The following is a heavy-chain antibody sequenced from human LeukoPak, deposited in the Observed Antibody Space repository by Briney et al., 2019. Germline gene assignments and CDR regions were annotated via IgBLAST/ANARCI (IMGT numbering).Heavy chain of an antibody. CDR2: IKQDGSEK. Sequence: PGGSLRLSCAASGFTFSSYSMKWVRQAPGKGLEWVANIKQDGSEKHYVDSVKGRFTISRDNAKNSLSLQMNSLRVEDTAVYYCARPIATGIDPFDCWGQGTLVAVST. J-gene: IGHJ4*02. V-gene: IGHV3-7*01. D-gene: IGHD6-13*01. CDR3: ARPIATGIDPFDC. CDR1: GFTFSSYS.